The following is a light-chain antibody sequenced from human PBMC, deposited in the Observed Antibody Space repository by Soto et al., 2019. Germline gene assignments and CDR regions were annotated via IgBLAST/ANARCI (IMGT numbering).Light chain of an antibody. V-gene: IGKV3-20*01. Sequence: EIMLTQSPGTLSLSPGERATLSCRASQSVSSSFLAWYQQKPGQAPRLLIYGASIRATGIPDRFSGSGSGTDFTLTISRLEPEDFAMYVCQHYGTSLWTFGQGNKVEIK. CDR1: QSVSSSF. CDR3: QHYGTSLWT. J-gene: IGKJ1*01. CDR2: GAS.